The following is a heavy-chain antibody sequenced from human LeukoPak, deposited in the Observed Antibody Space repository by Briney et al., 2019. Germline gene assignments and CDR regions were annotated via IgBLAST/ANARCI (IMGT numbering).Heavy chain of an antibody. CDR2: ISAYNGNT. CDR3: AREPLWSGYSYYYYYMDV. Sequence: RASVKVSCKASGYTFTSYGISWVRQAPGQGLEWMGWISAYNGNTNYAQKLQGRVTMTTDTSTSTAYMELRSLRSDDTAVYYCAREPLWSGYSYYYYYMDVWGKGTTVTVSS. V-gene: IGHV1-18*01. J-gene: IGHJ6*03. D-gene: IGHD3-3*01. CDR1: GYTFTSYG.